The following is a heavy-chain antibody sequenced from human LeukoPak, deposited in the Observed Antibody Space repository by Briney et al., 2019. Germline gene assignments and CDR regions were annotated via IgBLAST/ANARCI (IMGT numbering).Heavy chain of an antibody. CDR2: INHSGST. J-gene: IGHJ3*02. D-gene: IGHD2-2*01. CDR1: GGSFSGYY. V-gene: IGHV4-34*01. Sequence: PSETLSLTCAVYGGSFSGYYWSWIRQPPGKGLEWIGEINHSGSTNYNPSLKSRVTISVDTSKNQFSLKLSSVTAADTAVYYCARGTRYARGAFDIWGRGTMVTVSS. CDR3: ARGTRYARGAFDI.